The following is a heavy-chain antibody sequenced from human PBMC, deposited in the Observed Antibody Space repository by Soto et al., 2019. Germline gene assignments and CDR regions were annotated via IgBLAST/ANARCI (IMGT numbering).Heavy chain of an antibody. CDR1: GGTFSNYA. Sequence: QVQLVQSGAEVKKPGSSVKVSCKASGGTFSNYALSWVRQAPGQGLEWMGDIIPIFGTTNNAQKFQGRVRIPADDATGTAYMELSSLGSEDTAVYYCAARGDRDSYDTGVYGWGQGTLVTVSS. D-gene: IGHD3-22*01. CDR2: IIPIFGTT. V-gene: IGHV1-69*12. CDR3: AARGDRDSYDTGVYG. J-gene: IGHJ1*01.